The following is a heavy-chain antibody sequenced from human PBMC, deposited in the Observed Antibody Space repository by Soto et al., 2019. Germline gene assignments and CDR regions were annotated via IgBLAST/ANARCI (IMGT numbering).Heavy chain of an antibody. J-gene: IGHJ4*02. Sequence: GGSLRLSCVASGFTFNNYAMIWVRQAPGKGLEWVSVISSSGDSTYYADSVKGRFTISRDNSMDTLYLHMNSLRAEDTAVYYCAKEGTTMTSNIDSWGKGTLVTVSS. CDR1: GFTFNNYA. CDR2: ISSSGDST. V-gene: IGHV3-23*01. CDR3: AKEGTTMTSNIDS. D-gene: IGHD3-22*01.